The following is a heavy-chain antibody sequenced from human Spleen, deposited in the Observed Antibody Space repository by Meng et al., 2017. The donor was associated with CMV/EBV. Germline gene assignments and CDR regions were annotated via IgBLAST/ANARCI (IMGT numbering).Heavy chain of an antibody. V-gene: IGHV3-23*03. Sequence: SGFTFKNSAMSWVRHAPGKGLEWVSVIYGGGIKTYYADSVMGRFAVSRDDSKNTVHLQMNSLRVDDTAIYYCVKPLPYGGNSDLFDYWGQGTLVTVSS. CDR1: GFTFKNSA. CDR3: VKPLPYGGNSDLFDY. J-gene: IGHJ4*02. D-gene: IGHD4-23*01. CDR2: IYGGGIKT.